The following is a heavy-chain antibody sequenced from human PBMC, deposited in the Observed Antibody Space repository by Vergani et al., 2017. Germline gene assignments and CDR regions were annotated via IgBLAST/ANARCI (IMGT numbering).Heavy chain of an antibody. CDR3: ARGKSYYDSSGYLSYYFDY. D-gene: IGHD3-22*01. Sequence: QVQLQQWGAGLLKPSETLSLTCAVYGGSFSGYYWSWIRQPPGKGLEWIGEINHSGSTNYNPSLKSRVTISVDTSKNQFSLKLSSVTAADTAVYYCARGKSYYDSSGYLSYYFDYWGQGTLVTVSS. V-gene: IGHV4-34*01. J-gene: IGHJ4*02. CDR2: INHSGST. CDR1: GGSFSGYY.